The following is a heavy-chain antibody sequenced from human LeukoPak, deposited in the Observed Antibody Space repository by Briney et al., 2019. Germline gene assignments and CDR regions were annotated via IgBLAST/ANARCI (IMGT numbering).Heavy chain of an antibody. J-gene: IGHJ4*02. CDR1: GFTFSSYW. CDR2: INSDGSST. CDR3: ARVHIAVAGTSDYFDY. Sequence: QTGGSLRLSCAASGFTFSSYWMHWVRQAPGKGLVWVSRINSDGSSTSYADSVKGRFTISRDNAKNTPYLQMNSLRAEDTAVYYCARVHIAVAGTSDYFDYWGQGTLVTVSS. D-gene: IGHD6-19*01. V-gene: IGHV3-74*01.